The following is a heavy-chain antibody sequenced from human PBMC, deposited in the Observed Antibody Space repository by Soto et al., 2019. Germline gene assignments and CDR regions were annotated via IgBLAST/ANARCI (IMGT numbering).Heavy chain of an antibody. CDR3: ACRREYSSSSRMDY. V-gene: IGHV1-69*13. Sequence: ASVKVSCKASGGTFSSYAISWVRQAPGQGLEWMGGIIPIFGTANYAQKFQGRVTITADESTSTAYMELSSLRSEDTAVYYCACRREYSSSSRMDYWGQGTLVTVSS. D-gene: IGHD6-6*01. CDR2: IIPIFGTA. CDR1: GGTFSSYA. J-gene: IGHJ4*02.